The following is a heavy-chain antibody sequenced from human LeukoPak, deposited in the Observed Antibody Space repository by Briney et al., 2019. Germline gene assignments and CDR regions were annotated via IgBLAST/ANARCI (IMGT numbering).Heavy chain of an antibody. D-gene: IGHD1-14*01. Sequence: GRSLRLSCAGSGFTFGGYGMHWFRQTPGKGLEWAAVIAYDGSRAFYADSVKGRFTISRDNSKNTMSVQMDDLRAEDTAVYYCTRYNNDHFDYWGQGTLVTVSS. CDR3: TRYNNDHFDY. CDR1: GFTFGGYG. V-gene: IGHV3-33*01. J-gene: IGHJ4*02. CDR2: IAYDGSRA.